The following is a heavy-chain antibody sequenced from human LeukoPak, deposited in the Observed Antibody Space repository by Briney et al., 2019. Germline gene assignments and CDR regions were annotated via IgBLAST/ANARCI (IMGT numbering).Heavy chain of an antibody. V-gene: IGHV3-48*01. J-gene: IGHJ1*01. CDR3: ASPGYCSGSVCYSGYFQH. Sequence: PGGSLRLSCAASGFTFSSYAMNWVRQAPGKGLEWVSYISGSSSTIYYADSVKGRFTISRDSSKNTLYLQMNSLRADDTAVYYCASPGYCSGSVCYSGYFQHWGQGTLVTVSS. D-gene: IGHD2-15*01. CDR2: ISGSSSTI. CDR1: GFTFSSYA.